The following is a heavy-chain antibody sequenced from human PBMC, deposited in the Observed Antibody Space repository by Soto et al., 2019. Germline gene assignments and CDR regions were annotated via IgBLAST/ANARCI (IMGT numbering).Heavy chain of an antibody. V-gene: IGHV3-74*01. CDR3: ARGPVNYYDSSGYKTAY. CDR2: INSDGSST. Sequence: PGGSLRLSCAASGFTFSSYWMHGVRQAPGKGLVWVSRINSDGSSTSYADSVKGRFTISRDNAKNTLYLQMNSLRAEDTAVYYCARGPVNYYDSSGYKTAYWGQGALVTVSS. CDR1: GFTFSSYW. J-gene: IGHJ4*02. D-gene: IGHD3-22*01.